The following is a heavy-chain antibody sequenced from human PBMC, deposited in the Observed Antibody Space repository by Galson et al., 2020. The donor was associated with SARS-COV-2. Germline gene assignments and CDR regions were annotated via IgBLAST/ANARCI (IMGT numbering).Heavy chain of an antibody. J-gene: IGHJ3*02. D-gene: IGHD3-10*01. CDR2: IYYSGNT. Sequence: SQTLSLTCTVSGGSISTYYWSWIRQPPGKGLEWIGYIYYSGNTNYNPSLKSRVTISVDTSKNQFSLKLSSVTAADTAMYYCARRLWFGELRAFDIWGQGTMVTVSS. V-gene: IGHV4-59*08. CDR1: GGSISTYY. CDR3: ARRLWFGELRAFDI.